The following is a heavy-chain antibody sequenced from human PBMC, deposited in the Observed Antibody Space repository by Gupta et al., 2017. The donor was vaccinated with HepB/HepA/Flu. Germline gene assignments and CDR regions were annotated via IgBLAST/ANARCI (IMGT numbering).Heavy chain of an antibody. CDR1: GFSFRYYA. J-gene: IGHJ4*03. CDR2: ISASGSRT. Sequence: EVQLLESGGGSVQPGSSLTLSCAASGFSFRYYAMSWVRQAPGKGLEWVSGISASGSRTYYADSVEGRFTISRDNSKNTVYLQMSSMRPEDTALYYCGKDPNGDYVGGSDYWGQGTMVTVFS. V-gene: IGHV3-23*01. CDR3: GKDPNGDYVGGSDY. D-gene: IGHD4-17*01.